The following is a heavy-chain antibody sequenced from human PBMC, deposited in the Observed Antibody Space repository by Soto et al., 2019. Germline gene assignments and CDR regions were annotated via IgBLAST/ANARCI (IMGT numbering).Heavy chain of an antibody. CDR2: IIPIFGTA. Sequence: ASVKVSCKASGGTFSSYAISWVRQAPGQGLEWMGGIIPIFGTANYAQKFQGRVTITADKSTSTAYMELSSLRSEDTAVYYCARIWELPAGASLYYYYGMDVWGQGTTVTV. CDR3: ARIWELPAGASLYYYYGMDV. CDR1: GGTFSSYA. J-gene: IGHJ6*02. D-gene: IGHD1-26*01. V-gene: IGHV1-69*06.